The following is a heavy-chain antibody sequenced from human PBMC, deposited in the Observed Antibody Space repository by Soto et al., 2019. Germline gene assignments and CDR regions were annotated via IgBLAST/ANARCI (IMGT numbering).Heavy chain of an antibody. Sequence: QVQLVESGGGLVKPGGSLRLCCAASGFNFGNYYMSWIRQPPGKGLEWISYISNSGSTIYYADSVKGRFTISRDNAKNSLYLQLNSLRAEDTALYYCARGGVWFHPFDPWGQGTQVTVSS. CDR1: GFNFGNYY. D-gene: IGHD3-10*01. CDR2: ISNSGSTI. J-gene: IGHJ5*02. CDR3: ARGGVWFHPFDP. V-gene: IGHV3-11*01.